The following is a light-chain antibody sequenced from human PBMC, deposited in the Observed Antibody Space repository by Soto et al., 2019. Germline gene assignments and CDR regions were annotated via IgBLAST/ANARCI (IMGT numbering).Light chain of an antibody. CDR1: QSVSSN. Sequence: EIVMTQSPATLSVSPGERATLSCRASQSVSSNLAWYKQKPGQAPRLLIYGASTRATGLPARFSGSGSGTEFTLTISTLQSEDFAVYYCQQYNNWPYTFGQGTKLEIK. V-gene: IGKV3-15*01. J-gene: IGKJ2*01. CDR2: GAS. CDR3: QQYNNWPYT.